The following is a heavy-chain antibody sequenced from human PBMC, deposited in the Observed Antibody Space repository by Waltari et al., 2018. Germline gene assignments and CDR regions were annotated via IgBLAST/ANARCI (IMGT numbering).Heavy chain of an antibody. J-gene: IGHJ6*02. V-gene: IGHV3-9*01. Sequence: EVQLVESGGGLVQPGRSLRLSCAASGFTFDDYAMHWVRQAPGKGLEWVSGISWNSGSIGYADSVKGRFTISRDNSKNTLYLQMNSLRAEDTAVYYCARDQYCSSTSCYGGYYYYYGMDVWGQGTTVTVSS. D-gene: IGHD2-2*01. CDR3: ARDQYCSSTSCYGGYYYYYGMDV. CDR2: ISWNSGSI. CDR1: GFTFDDYA.